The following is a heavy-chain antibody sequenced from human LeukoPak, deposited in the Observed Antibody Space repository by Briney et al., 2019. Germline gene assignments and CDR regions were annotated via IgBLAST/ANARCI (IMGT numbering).Heavy chain of an antibody. CDR1: GGSISSYY. J-gene: IGHJ6*03. D-gene: IGHD3-9*01. CDR3: ARGDDILTRRTYYYYYYMDV. CDR2: IYTSGST. V-gene: IGHV4-4*07. Sequence: SETLSLTCTVSGGSISSYYWSWIRQPAGKGLEWIGRIYTSGSTNYNPSLKSRVTMSVDTSKNQFSLKLSSVTAADTAVYYCARGDDILTRRTYYYYYYMDVWGKGTTVTVSS.